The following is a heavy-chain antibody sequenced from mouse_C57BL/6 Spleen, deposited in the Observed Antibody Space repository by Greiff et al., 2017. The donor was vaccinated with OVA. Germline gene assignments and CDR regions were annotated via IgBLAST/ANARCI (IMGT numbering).Heavy chain of an antibody. D-gene: IGHD2-12*01. Sequence: QVQLQQSGAELVRPGASVKLSCKASGYTFTDYYINWVKQRPGQGLEWIARIYPGSGNTYYNEKFKGKATLTAEKSSSTAYMQLSSLTSEDSAVYFGARFRYYSQEWWYFDVWGTGTTVTVSS. J-gene: IGHJ1*03. CDR1: GYTFTDYY. V-gene: IGHV1-76*01. CDR3: ARFRYYSQEWWYFDV. CDR2: IYPGSGNT.